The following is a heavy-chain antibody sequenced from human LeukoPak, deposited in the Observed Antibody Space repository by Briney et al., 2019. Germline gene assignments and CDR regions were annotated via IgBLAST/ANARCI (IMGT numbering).Heavy chain of an antibody. V-gene: IGHV4-59*01. CDR1: GGSISRYY. CDR2: TYFSGTT. CDR3: ARDTLSIAAAGTYYYYYYGMDV. Sequence: PSETLSLTCAVSGGSISRYYWSWIRQPPGKGLECIGYTYFSGTTNYNPSLKSRVTISVDTSKNQFSLNLNSVTAADTAVYYCARDTLSIAAAGTYYYYYYGMDVWGQGTTVTVSS. D-gene: IGHD6-13*01. J-gene: IGHJ6*02.